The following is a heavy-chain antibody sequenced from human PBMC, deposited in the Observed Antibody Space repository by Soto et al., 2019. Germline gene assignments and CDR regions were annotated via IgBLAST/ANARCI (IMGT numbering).Heavy chain of an antibody. J-gene: IGHJ6*02. D-gene: IGHD3-3*01. CDR1: GFTFSDYY. CDR3: ARTYYDDYYYYGMDV. V-gene: IGHV3-11*01. CDR2: ISSSGSTI. Sequence: GGSLRLSCAASGFTFSDYYMSWIRQAPGKGLEWVSYISSSGSTIYYADSVKGRFTISRDNAKNSLYLQMNSLRAEDTAVYYCARTYYDDYYYYGMDVWGQGTTVTVSS.